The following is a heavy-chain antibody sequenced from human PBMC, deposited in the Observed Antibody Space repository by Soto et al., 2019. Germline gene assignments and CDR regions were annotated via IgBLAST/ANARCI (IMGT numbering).Heavy chain of an antibody. CDR3: ARDRPRWLLPFPRGAPKGGMDV. CDR2: ISSSGSTI. D-gene: IGHD6-6*01. CDR1: GFTFSDYY. V-gene: IGHV3-11*01. Sequence: QVQLVESGGGLVKPGGSLRLSCAASGFTFSDYYMSWIRQAPGKGLEWVSYISSSGSTIYYADSVKGRFTISRDNAKNXXYXQXXSLRAEDTAVYYCARDRPRWLLPFPRGAPKGGMDVWGQGTTVTVSS. J-gene: IGHJ6*02.